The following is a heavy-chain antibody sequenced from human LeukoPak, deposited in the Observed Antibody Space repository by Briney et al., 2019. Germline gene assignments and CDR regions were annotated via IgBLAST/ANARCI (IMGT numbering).Heavy chain of an antibody. CDR1: GFTVSSNY. CDR2: IYSGGST. CDR3: ARVLVWLGELFFDF. J-gene: IGHJ4*02. Sequence: GGSLRLSCAASGFTVSSNYMSWVRQAPGKGLEWVSVIYSGGSTYYADSVKGRFTISRDNSKNTLYLQMNSLRAEDTAVYYCARVLVWLGELFFDFWGQGTLVSVSS. D-gene: IGHD3-10*01. V-gene: IGHV3-66*01.